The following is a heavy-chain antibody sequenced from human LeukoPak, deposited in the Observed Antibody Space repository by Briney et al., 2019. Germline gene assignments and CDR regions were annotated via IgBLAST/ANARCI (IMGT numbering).Heavy chain of an antibody. Sequence: ASVKVSCKASGYTFTSYDINWVRQATGQGLEWMGWINPNSGGTNYAQKFQGRVTMTRDTSISTAYMELSRLRSDDTAVYYCARARMIVVVDAFDIWGQGTMVTVSS. V-gene: IGHV1-2*02. J-gene: IGHJ3*02. CDR2: INPNSGGT. D-gene: IGHD3-22*01. CDR1: GYTFTSYD. CDR3: ARARMIVVVDAFDI.